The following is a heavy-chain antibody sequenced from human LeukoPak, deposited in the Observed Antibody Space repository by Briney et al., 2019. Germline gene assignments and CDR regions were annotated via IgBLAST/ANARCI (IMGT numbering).Heavy chain of an antibody. CDR2: IYYSGTT. V-gene: IGHV4-39*02. J-gene: IGHJ4*02. D-gene: IGHD4/OR15-4a*01. CDR1: GGTISTPNYL. Sequence: TSETLSLTSTVYGGTISTPNYLWAWIRQPPGKGLEWIGIIYYSGTTYYNPSLKSRVTLSVDTSKNHFSLRVSSVTAADTAVYYCARLSNYGASSANFDYWGQGTLVTVSS. CDR3: ARLSNYGASSANFDY.